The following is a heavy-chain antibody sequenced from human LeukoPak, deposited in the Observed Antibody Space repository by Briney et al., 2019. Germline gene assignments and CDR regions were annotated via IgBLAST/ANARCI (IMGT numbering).Heavy chain of an antibody. D-gene: IGHD3-9*01. Sequence: SETLSLTCTVSGGSISSYYWSWIRQPPGKGLEWIGYIYYSGSTNYNPSLKSRVTISVDTSKNQFSLKLSSVTAADTAVYYCARDADWVHAFDIWGQGTMVTVSS. CDR2: IYYSGST. V-gene: IGHV4-59*01. CDR1: GGSISSYY. CDR3: ARDADWVHAFDI. J-gene: IGHJ3*02.